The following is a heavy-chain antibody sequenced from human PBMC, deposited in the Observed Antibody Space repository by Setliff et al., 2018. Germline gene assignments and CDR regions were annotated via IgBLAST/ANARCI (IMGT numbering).Heavy chain of an antibody. V-gene: IGHV4-39*01. CDR3: AKHDGRSSFDY. CDR1: GGSISSGTYY. Sequence: SETLSLTCTVSGGSISSGTYYWGWIRQPPGKGLEWIGSIHYSGSTYYNPSLKSRVTVSVDTSKNQFSLTLSSVTAADTAVYYCAKHDGRSSFDYWGQGTLVTVSS. D-gene: IGHD6-6*01. J-gene: IGHJ4*02. CDR2: IHYSGST.